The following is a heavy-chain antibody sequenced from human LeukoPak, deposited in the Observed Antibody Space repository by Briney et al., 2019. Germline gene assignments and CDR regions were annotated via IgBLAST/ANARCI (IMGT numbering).Heavy chain of an antibody. Sequence: GGSLRLSCAASGFTFSSYDMHWVRQAPGKGLDWVAVIWYDGNNEDYADSVKGRFTISRDNAKNSLYLQMNSLKTEDTAVYYCARAYSYGDNFDYWGPGTLVTVSS. V-gene: IGHV3-33*03. CDR2: IWYDGNNE. CDR3: ARAYSYGDNFDY. D-gene: IGHD5-18*01. CDR1: GFTFSSYD. J-gene: IGHJ4*02.